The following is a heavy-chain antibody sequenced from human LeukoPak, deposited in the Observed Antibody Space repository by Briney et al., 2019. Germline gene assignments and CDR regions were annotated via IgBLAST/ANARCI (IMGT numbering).Heavy chain of an antibody. CDR3: AKQSWQWLDY. CDR1: GFTFSSYS. Sequence: GGPLRLSCAASGFTFSSYSMNWVRQAPGKGLEWVSAISGSGGSTYYADSVKGRFTISRDNSKNTLYLQMNSLRAEDTAVYYCAKQSWQWLDYWGQGTLVTVSS. J-gene: IGHJ4*02. D-gene: IGHD6-19*01. V-gene: IGHV3-23*01. CDR2: ISGSGGST.